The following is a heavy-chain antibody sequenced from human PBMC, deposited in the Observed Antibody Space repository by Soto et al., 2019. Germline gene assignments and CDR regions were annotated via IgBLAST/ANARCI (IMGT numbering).Heavy chain of an antibody. D-gene: IGHD3-10*01. CDR2: ISVYNGNT. J-gene: IGHJ6*02. CDR1: GYTFTSHG. V-gene: IGHV1-18*04. CDR3: ARVEMKQTIGRSSYYSGRDV. Sequence: QLVQSGGEVKKPGASVKVSCKASGYTFTSHGISWVRQAPGQGLEWMGWISVYNGNTNYAPNLQGRVTVTTDTYTSTTDMVLRSLTSDDTAVYYCARVEMKQTIGRSSYYSGRDVWGQGTSVTVS.